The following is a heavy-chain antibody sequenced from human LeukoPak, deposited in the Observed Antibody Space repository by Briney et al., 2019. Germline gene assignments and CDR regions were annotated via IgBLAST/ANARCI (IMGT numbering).Heavy chain of an antibody. J-gene: IGHJ4*02. D-gene: IGHD6-19*01. CDR2: ISYDRSNK. V-gene: IGHV3-30*03. CDR3: ARGGVAGVFDY. Sequence: PGGSLRLSCAASGFTFGSYAMHWVRQAPGKGLEWVALISYDRSNKYYADSVKGRFIISRDNSKNTLYLQMNSLRAEDTAVYYCARGGVAGVFDYWGQGTLVTVSS. CDR1: GFTFGSYA.